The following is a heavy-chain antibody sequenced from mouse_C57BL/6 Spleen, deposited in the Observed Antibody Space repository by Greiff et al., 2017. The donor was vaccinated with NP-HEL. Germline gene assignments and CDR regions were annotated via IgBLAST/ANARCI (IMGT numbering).Heavy chain of an antibody. CDR3: ARSYGSSFPYYFDY. D-gene: IGHD1-1*01. V-gene: IGHV5-6*01. J-gene: IGHJ2*01. Sequence: EVQGVESGGDLVKPGGSLKLSCAASGFTFSSYGMSWVRQTPDKRLEWVATISSGGSYTYYPDSVKGRFTISRDNAKNTLYLQMSSLKSEDTAMYYCARSYGSSFPYYFDYWGQGTTLTVSS. CDR2: ISSGGSYT. CDR1: GFTFSSYG.